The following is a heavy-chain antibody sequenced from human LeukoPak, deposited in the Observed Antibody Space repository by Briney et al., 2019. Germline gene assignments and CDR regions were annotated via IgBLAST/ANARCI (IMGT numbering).Heavy chain of an antibody. CDR1: GFTVSTNY. CDR2: MYTLGNT. D-gene: IGHD2-2*01. V-gene: IGHV3-53*01. Sequence: GGSLRLSCAASGFTVSTNYMTWIRQAPGKGLEWVSVMYTLGNTNYADSVRGRFTISRDNSKNTLYLQMNSLRAEDTAVYYCSKWKAIVLVPEARSPIDYWGQGTLVTVSS. J-gene: IGHJ4*02. CDR3: SKWKAIVLVPEARSPIDY.